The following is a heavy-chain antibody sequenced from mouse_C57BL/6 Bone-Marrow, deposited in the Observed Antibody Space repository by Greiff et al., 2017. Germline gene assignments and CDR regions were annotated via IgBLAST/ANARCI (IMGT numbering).Heavy chain of an antibody. CDR2: ISDGGSDT. Sequence: EVQLVQSGAGLVKPGASLKLSCAASGFTFTSYAMSWVRQTPEKRLEWVATISDGGSDTYYPENVKGRSTIPRDNAKNILYLQMSHLKSEDTAMYCCASGDGFDYWGQGTTLTVSS. D-gene: IGHD2-3*01. CDR1: GFTFTSYA. J-gene: IGHJ2*01. V-gene: IGHV5-4*01. CDR3: ASGDGFDY.